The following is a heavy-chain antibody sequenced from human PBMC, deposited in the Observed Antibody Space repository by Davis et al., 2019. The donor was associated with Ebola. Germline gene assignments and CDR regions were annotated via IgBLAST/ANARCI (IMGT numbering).Heavy chain of an antibody. D-gene: IGHD3-3*01. CDR3: ARDSPLLEWLLYRFSYFDY. J-gene: IGHJ4*02. V-gene: IGHV1-3*01. CDR1: GYTFTSYA. CDR2: MNPNSGNT. Sequence: ASVKVSCKASGYTFTSYAMHWVRQAPGQRLEWMGWMNPNSGNTSYAQKFQGRVTMTRDTSTSTVYMELSSLRSEDTAVYYCARDSPLLEWLLYRFSYFDYWGQGTLVTVSS.